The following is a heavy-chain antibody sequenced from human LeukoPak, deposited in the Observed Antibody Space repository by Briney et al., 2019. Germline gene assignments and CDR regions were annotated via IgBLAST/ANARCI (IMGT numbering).Heavy chain of an antibody. CDR1: GFTFSSYG. CDR2: IRSDGSNK. V-gene: IGHV3-30*02. J-gene: IGHJ4*02. Sequence: GGSLRLSCAASGFTFSSYGIHWVRQAPGMGLEWVAFIRSDGSNKYYADSVKGRFTISKDNSKNTLYLQMNSLRAEDTAVYYCAKGVGTTSNYWGRGTLVTVSS. CDR3: AKGVGTTSNY. D-gene: IGHD4-11*01.